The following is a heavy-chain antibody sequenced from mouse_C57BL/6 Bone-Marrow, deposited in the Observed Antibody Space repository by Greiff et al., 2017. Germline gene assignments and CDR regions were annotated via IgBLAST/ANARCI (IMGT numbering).Heavy chain of an antibody. CDR1: GYAFTNYL. CDR2: INPGSGGT. V-gene: IGHV1-54*01. CDR3: AREAASPLVFDV. Sequence: VQLQQSGAELVRPGTSVKVSCKASGYAFTNYLIEWVKQRPGQGLEWIGVINPGSGGTNYNEKFKGKATLTADKSSSPAYMQHSSLTSEDSAVDYCAREAASPLVFDVWGTGTTVTVSS. J-gene: IGHJ1*03.